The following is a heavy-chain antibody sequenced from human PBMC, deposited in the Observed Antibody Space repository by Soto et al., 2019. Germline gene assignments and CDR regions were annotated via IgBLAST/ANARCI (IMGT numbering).Heavy chain of an antibody. CDR3: ARDGYPRFDP. Sequence: QILLVQSGGEVRTPGASVKVSCKASGYTFSSYCITWVRQAPGQGLEWLGWINPSSGETKYAQKFQGRVTVTTDTSTATGYMELRNLTFDDTTVYYCARDGYPRFDPWGQGTLVTVSS. CDR1: GYTFSSYC. V-gene: IGHV1-18*01. CDR2: INPSSGET. J-gene: IGHJ5*02. D-gene: IGHD6-13*01.